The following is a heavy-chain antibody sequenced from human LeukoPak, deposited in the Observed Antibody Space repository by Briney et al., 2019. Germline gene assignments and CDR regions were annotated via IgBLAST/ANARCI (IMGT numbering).Heavy chain of an antibody. Sequence: SETLSLTCTVSGDSISSGDYYWSWIRQPPGKGLEWIGSIYYSGSTYYNPSLKSRVTISLDTSKNQFSLNLNSVTAADTAVYYCARAGGSGLIDYWGQGILVTVSS. CDR2: IYYSGST. J-gene: IGHJ4*02. D-gene: IGHD6-19*01. V-gene: IGHV4-39*07. CDR3: ARAGGSGLIDY. CDR1: GDSISSGDYY.